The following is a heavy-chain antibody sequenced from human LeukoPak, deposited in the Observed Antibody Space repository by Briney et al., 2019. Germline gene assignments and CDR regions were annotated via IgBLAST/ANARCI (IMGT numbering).Heavy chain of an antibody. D-gene: IGHD2-15*01. Sequence: GGSLRLSCAVSGFTLSSNWMHWVRQVPGKGLEWVSRIDDVGSGTSYADSVKGRFTISRDDAKNTVYLQMNSLRAEDTAVYYCAIVFDFWGQGTLVTVSS. J-gene: IGHJ5*01. CDR3: AIVFDF. CDR1: GFTLSSNW. CDR2: IDDVGSGT. V-gene: IGHV3-74*01.